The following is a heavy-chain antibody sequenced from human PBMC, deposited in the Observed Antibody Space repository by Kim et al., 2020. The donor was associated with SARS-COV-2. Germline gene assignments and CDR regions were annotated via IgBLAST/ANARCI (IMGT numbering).Heavy chain of an antibody. D-gene: IGHD4-17*01. Sequence: SETLSLTCTVSGGSISTYYWSWIRQPPGKGLEWIGYIYDTGSTNYNPSLKSRVTISVDTSKNQFSLKLTSVTASYTAVYYCARGGYDHGDYHYYNGLDVWGQGTTVTVSS. V-gene: IGHV4-59*01. CDR3: ARGGYDHGDYHYYNGLDV. CDR2: IYDTGST. J-gene: IGHJ6*02. CDR1: GGSISTYY.